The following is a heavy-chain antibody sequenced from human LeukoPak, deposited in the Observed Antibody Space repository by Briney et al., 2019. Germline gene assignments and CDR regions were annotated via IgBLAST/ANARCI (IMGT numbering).Heavy chain of an antibody. D-gene: IGHD1-26*01. J-gene: IGHJ4*02. Sequence: PGGSRRLSCAASGFTFSSYAMSWVRQAPGKGLEWVSTIGGGGESTYYADSVKGRFTISRDNSKNTVYLQMNSLRAEDTAVYYCVKVLSGSQDHWGRVTLVTVSS. CDR3: VKVLSGSQDH. V-gene: IGHV3-23*01. CDR1: GFTFSSYA. CDR2: IGGGGEST.